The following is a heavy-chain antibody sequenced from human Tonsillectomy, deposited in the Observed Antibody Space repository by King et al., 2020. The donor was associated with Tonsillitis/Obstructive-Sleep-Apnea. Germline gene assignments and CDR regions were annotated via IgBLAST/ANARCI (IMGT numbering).Heavy chain of an antibody. J-gene: IGHJ5*02. CDR2: FDPEDGET. CDR1: GYTLTELS. Sequence: GQLVQSGAEVKKPGASVKVSCKVSGYTLTELSMHWVRQAPGKGLEWMGGFDPEDGETIYAQKFQGRVTMTEDTSADTAYMELSSLRSEDTAAYYCATAARYRTDIVVAPAAIRNYFDPWGPGTLVTVSS. D-gene: IGHD2-2*02. V-gene: IGHV1-24*01. CDR3: ATAARYRTDIVVAPAAIRNYFDP.